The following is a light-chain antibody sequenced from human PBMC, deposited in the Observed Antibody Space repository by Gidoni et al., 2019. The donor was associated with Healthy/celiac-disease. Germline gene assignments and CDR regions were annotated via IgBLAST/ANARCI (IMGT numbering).Light chain of an antibody. CDR3: QQYDSSLLT. J-gene: IGKJ4*01. CDR2: GAS. Sequence: EIVLTQSPGTLSLSPGERATLSCRASQSVSSSYLAWYHQKPGQAPRLLIYGASSRATGIPDRFSGSGSGTDFTLTISRLEPEDFAVYYCQQYDSSLLTFGGGTKVEIK. V-gene: IGKV3-20*01. CDR1: QSVSSSY.